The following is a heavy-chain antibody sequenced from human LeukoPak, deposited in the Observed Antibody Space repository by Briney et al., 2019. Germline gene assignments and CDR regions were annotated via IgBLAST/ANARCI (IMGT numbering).Heavy chain of an antibody. J-gene: IGHJ4*02. Sequence: ASVKVSCKASGYTITSYYMHWVRQAPGQGLEWMGIINPSGGSTSYAQKFQGRVTMTRDTSTSTVYMELSSLRSEDTAVYYCARDEGTTGSDYWGQGTLVTVSS. CDR1: GYTITSYY. V-gene: IGHV1-46*01. CDR3: ARDEGTTGSDY. CDR2: INPSGGST. D-gene: IGHD1-1*01.